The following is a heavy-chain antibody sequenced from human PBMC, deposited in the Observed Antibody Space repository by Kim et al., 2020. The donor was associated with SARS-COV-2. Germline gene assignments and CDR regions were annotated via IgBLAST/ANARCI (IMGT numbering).Heavy chain of an antibody. V-gene: IGHV3-53*01. CDR1: GFSVSSNY. J-gene: IGHJ6*02. D-gene: IGHD3-10*01. Sequence: GGSLRLSCAASGFSVSSNYMSWVRQAPGRGLQWVSVMYSDSNTYYADSVRGRFTISRDNSKNTLYLQMNSLRDEDTAVYYCAGDPGHPNGMDVWGQGTTVIVSS. CDR3: AGDPGHPNGMDV. CDR2: MYSDSNT.